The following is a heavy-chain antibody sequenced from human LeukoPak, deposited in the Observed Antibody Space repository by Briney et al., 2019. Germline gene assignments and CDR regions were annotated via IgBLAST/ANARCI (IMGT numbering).Heavy chain of an antibody. V-gene: IGHV3-30*02. D-gene: IGHD2-2*01. Sequence: GGSLRLSCAASGFTFSSYGMHWVRQAPGEGLEWVAFIHYDGSNKYYGDSVKGRFTISRDNSKNTLYLQMNSLRTEDTAVYFCAAEEYQRSHAFDIWGQGTMVTVSS. CDR3: AAEEYQRSHAFDI. CDR2: IHYDGSNK. CDR1: GFTFSSYG. J-gene: IGHJ3*02.